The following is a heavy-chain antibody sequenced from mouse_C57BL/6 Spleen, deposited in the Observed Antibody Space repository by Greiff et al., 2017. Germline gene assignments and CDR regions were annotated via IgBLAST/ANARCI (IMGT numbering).Heavy chain of an antibody. J-gene: IGHJ4*01. CDR1: GYTFTSYG. Sequence: EVQLQQSGAELVRPGSSVKMSCKTSGYTFTSYGINWVKQRPGQGLEWIGYIYIGNGYTEYNEKFKGKATLTSDTSSSTAYMQLSSLTSEDSAIYVCALYYSNDGRSAMDYWGQGTSVTVSS. V-gene: IGHV1-58*01. CDR3: ALYYSNDGRSAMDY. CDR2: IYIGNGYT. D-gene: IGHD2-5*01.